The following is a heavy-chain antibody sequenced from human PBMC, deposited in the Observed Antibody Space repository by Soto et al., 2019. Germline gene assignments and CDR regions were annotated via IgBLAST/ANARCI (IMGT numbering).Heavy chain of an antibody. J-gene: IGHJ4*02. Sequence: QVFLVQSGAEVKKPGASVKVSCKTSGYTFTTYYMHWVRQAPGQGLEWMGVINPSDGSTYSAQKFQGRXXMXRXXSPSTVYLELSSLRAEDSAMYYCVRDRFGYGDSGDWGQGTLVTVSS. D-gene: IGHD4-17*01. CDR1: GYTFTTYY. CDR2: INPSDGST. V-gene: IGHV1-46*01. CDR3: VRDRFGYGDSGD.